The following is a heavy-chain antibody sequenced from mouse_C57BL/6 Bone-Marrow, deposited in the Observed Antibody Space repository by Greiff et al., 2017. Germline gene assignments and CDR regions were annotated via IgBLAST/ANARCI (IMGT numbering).Heavy chain of an antibody. CDR2: IDPANGNT. D-gene: IGHD2-1*01. J-gene: IGHJ3*01. CDR1: GFTIKNTY. CDR3: ARDGNYCFGY. V-gene: IGHV14-3*01. Sequence: EVQLQQSVAELVRPGASVKLSCTASGFTIKNTYMHWVKQRPEQGLEWIGRIDPANGNTKYAPKFQGKATITEDTSSNTAYLQLSSLTSEDTAIYYCARDGNYCFGYWGQGTLVTVAA.